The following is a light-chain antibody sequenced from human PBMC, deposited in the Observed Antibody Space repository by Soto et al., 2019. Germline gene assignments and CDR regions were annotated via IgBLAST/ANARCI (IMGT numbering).Light chain of an antibody. CDR1: QSVSTN. Sequence: ETVMTQSPATLSLSPGERATLSCRASQSVSTNLAWYQQKPGQAPRLLISGASTRATGIPVRFSGSGSGTESTLTIPSLQSEDFAIYYCQQYNNWPPITFGQGTRLEIK. J-gene: IGKJ5*01. V-gene: IGKV3-15*01. CDR3: QQYNNWPPIT. CDR2: GAS.